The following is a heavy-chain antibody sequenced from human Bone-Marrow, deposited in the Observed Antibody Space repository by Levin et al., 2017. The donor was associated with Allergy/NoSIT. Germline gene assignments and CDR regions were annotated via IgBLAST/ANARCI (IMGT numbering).Heavy chain of an antibody. CDR3: ATSVPATYYYYGMDG. D-gene: IGHD2-2*01. J-gene: IGHJ6*02. Sequence: TSETLSLTCAASGFTFSSYAMSWVRQAPGKGLEWVSAISGSGGSTYYADSVKGRFTISRDNPKNTLYLQMNSLRAEDTAVYYCATSVPATYYYYGMDGWGQGTTVTVSS. CDR2: ISGSGGST. V-gene: IGHV3-23*01. CDR1: GFTFSSYA.